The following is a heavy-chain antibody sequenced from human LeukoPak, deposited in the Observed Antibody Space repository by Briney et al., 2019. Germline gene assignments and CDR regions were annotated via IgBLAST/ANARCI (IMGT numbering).Heavy chain of an antibody. CDR3: ARDRPRPDGNAFDI. CDR1: GYTFTSYG. Sequence: GASVKVSCKASGYTFTSYGISWVRHAPGQGLEWMGWISAYNGNTNYAQKLQGRVTMTTDTSTSTAYMELRSLRSDDTAVYYCARDRPRPDGNAFDIWGQGTMVTVSS. CDR2: ISAYNGNT. J-gene: IGHJ3*02. D-gene: IGHD6-6*01. V-gene: IGHV1-18*01.